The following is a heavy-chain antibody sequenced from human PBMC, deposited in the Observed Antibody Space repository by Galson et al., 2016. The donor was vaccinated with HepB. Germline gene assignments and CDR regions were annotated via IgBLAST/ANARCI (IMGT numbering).Heavy chain of an antibody. CDR2: IYYSRST. D-gene: IGHD5-24*01. V-gene: IGHV4-31*03. CDR1: GGSISSGGYF. Sequence: TLSLTCPVSGGSISSGGYFWNWIRQHPGKGLEWIGYIYYSRSTYYTPSLKSRVTISVDTSKNQFSLKLSSVTAADTAVYYCARARGMATNPYFYYGMDVWGQGTTVTVSS. CDR3: ARARGMATNPYFYYGMDV. J-gene: IGHJ6*02.